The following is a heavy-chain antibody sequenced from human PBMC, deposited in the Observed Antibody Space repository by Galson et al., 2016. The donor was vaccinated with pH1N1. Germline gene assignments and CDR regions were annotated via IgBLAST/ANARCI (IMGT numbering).Heavy chain of an antibody. J-gene: IGHJ4*02. CDR1: GFTFSSHG. V-gene: IGHV3-23*01. Sequence: SLRLSCAASGFTFSSHGMSWVRQTPGRGLEWLSHITGGGRTYAADSVKGRFTISRDNSKNTVYLEMNSLIAEDTAVYFCAKDVAVAGTNYFDHLGQGTLVTISS. CDR3: AKDVAVAGTNYFDH. CDR2: ITGGGRT. D-gene: IGHD6-19*01.